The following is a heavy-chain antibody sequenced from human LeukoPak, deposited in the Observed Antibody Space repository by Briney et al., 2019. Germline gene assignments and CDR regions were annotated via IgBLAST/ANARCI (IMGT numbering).Heavy chain of an antibody. CDR2: IIPIFGTA. CDR3: ASDSSGWYHWFDP. V-gene: IGHV1-69*13. J-gene: IGHJ5*02. D-gene: IGHD6-19*01. Sequence: SVKVSCKASGGTFSSYAISWVRQAPGQGLEWMGGIIPIFGTANYAQKFQGRVTITADESTSTAYMELSSLRSEDTAVYYCASDSSGWYHWFDPWGQGTLVTVSS. CDR1: GGTFSSYA.